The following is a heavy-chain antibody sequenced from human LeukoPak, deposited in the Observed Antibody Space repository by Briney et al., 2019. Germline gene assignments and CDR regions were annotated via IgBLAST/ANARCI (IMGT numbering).Heavy chain of an antibody. CDR2: IYYSGST. D-gene: IGHD5-12*01. Sequence: SETLSLTCTVSGGSISSHYRSWIRQPPGKGLEWIGYIYYSGSTNYNPSLKSRVTISVDTSKNQFSLKLSSVTAADTAVYYCARVRGRYSGYDYWGQGTLVTVSS. V-gene: IGHV4-59*11. CDR1: GGSISSHY. CDR3: ARVRGRYSGYDY. J-gene: IGHJ4*02.